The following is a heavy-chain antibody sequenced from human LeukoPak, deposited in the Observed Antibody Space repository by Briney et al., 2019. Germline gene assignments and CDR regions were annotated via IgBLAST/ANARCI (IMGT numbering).Heavy chain of an antibody. V-gene: IGHV4-59*08. CDR2: IYYSGST. Sequence: PSGTLSLTCTVSGASISSYFWTWIRQSPGKGLEWIGYIYYSGSTNYNPSLKSRVTISVDTSKNQFSLKLTSVTAADTAVYFCARYDHTSSAWYGLRIWGQGTLVTVSS. CDR3: ARYDHTSSAWYGLRI. CDR1: GASISSYF. D-gene: IGHD6-19*01. J-gene: IGHJ4*02.